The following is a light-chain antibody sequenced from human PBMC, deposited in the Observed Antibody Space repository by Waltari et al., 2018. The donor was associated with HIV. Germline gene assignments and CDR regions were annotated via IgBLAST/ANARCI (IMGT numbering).Light chain of an antibody. Sequence: QSVLTQPPSASRTPGQRVLMSCSGNKSNVGNNFVSWFQQVPGGAPKLVIYRNDRRPSGCPDRFAGAKSGSSASLAISGLQSDDEADDFCASWDDNLVHWVFGVGTKVTV. CDR1: KSNVGNNF. V-gene: IGLV1-44*01. CDR2: RND. J-gene: IGLJ3*02. CDR3: ASWDDNLVHWV.